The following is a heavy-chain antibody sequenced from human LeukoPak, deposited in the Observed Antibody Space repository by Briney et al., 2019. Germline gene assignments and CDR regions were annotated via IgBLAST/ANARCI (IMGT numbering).Heavy chain of an antibody. J-gene: IGHJ5*02. V-gene: IGHV3-23*01. CDR2: ISGSGGST. CDR1: GFTFSSYA. D-gene: IGHD3-3*01. Sequence: PGGSLRLSCAASGFTFSSYAMSWVRQAPGKGLEWVSPISGSGGSTYYADSVKGRFTISRDNSKNTLYLQLNTLRAEDTAVYYCAREHDLWHEEGNWFDPWGQGTLVTVSS. CDR3: AREHDLWHEEGNWFDP.